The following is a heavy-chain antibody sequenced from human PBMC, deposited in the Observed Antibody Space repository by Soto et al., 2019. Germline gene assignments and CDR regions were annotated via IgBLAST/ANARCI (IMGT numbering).Heavy chain of an antibody. J-gene: IGHJ5*02. Sequence: LSLTCTVSGGSISSSGYYWGWIRQPPGKGLEWIGSIYYSGSTYYNPSLKSRVTISVDTSKNQFSLKLSSVTAADTAVYYCARRGVTGSTAGGWFDPWGQGTLVTVSS. D-gene: IGHD1-7*01. V-gene: IGHV4-39*01. CDR1: GGSISSSGYY. CDR3: ARRGVTGSTAGGWFDP. CDR2: IYYSGST.